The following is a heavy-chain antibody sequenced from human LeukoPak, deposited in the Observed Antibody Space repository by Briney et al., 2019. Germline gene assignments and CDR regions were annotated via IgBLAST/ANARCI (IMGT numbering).Heavy chain of an antibody. CDR1: GFTFSGYA. CDR2: ISYDGSDK. Sequence: PGGSLRLSCAASGFTFSGYAMYWVRQAPGKGLEWVAVISYDGSDKYYADSVKGQFTISRDNSKNTLYVQMDSLRAEDTAVYYCARGRGYCSSTSCHSPDYWGQGTLVTVSS. D-gene: IGHD2-2*01. J-gene: IGHJ4*02. V-gene: IGHV3-30-3*01. CDR3: ARGRGYCSSTSCHSPDY.